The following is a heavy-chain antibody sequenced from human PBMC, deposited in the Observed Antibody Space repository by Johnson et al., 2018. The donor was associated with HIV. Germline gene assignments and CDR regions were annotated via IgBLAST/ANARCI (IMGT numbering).Heavy chain of an antibody. D-gene: IGHD6-6*01. CDR1: GFSFSNYA. Sequence: QVQLMESGGGVVQPGRSLRLSCSASGFSFSNYAMDWVRQAPGKGLEWVSLISSDGNNKNYADSVKGRFTISRDNSKNTLYLKMNSLRAEDTAVYYCARERLVGYSSSAGAFDIWGQGTMVTVSS. J-gene: IGHJ3*02. CDR3: ARERLVGYSSSAGAFDI. CDR2: ISSDGNNK. V-gene: IGHV3-30*03.